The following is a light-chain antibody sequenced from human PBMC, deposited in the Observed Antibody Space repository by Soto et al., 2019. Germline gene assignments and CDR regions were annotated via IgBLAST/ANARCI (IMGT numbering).Light chain of an antibody. CDR2: DVS. J-gene: IGLJ2*01. V-gene: IGLV2-14*03. CDR1: SSDVGAYNY. CDR3: ASYTSTSTPVV. Sequence: QSALTQPASVSGSPGQSIAVSCIGTSSDVGAYNYVSWYQHHPGNAPKLLIYDVSYRPSGVSNRFSGSKSGDTASLTISGLQTEDEANYYCASYTSTSTPVVFGGGTKLTVL.